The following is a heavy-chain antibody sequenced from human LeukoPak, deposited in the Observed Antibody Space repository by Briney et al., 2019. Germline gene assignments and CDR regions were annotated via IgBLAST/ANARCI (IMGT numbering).Heavy chain of an antibody. Sequence: PGGSLRLSCAASGFTFSSYAMHWVRQAPGKGLEWVSYISSSGSTMYYADSVKGRFTISRDDAKNSLYLQMNSLRAEDTAVYYCARGGSSGYYRDYWGQGTLVTVSS. CDR1: GFTFSSYA. V-gene: IGHV3-48*03. J-gene: IGHJ4*02. D-gene: IGHD3-22*01. CDR2: ISSSGSTM. CDR3: ARGGSSGYYRDY.